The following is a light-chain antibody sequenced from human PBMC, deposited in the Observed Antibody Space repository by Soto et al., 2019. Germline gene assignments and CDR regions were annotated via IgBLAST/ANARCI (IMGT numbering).Light chain of an antibody. CDR1: QSVSSSY. V-gene: IGKV3-20*01. CDR3: QQYGSSPEWT. Sequence: EIVLTQTPGTLSLSPGERATLSCRASQSVSSSYLAWYQQKPGQAPRLLIYGASRRATGILDRFSGSGSGTDFTLTISRLEPEDFAVYYCQQYGSSPEWTFGQGTKVEIK. CDR2: GAS. J-gene: IGKJ1*01.